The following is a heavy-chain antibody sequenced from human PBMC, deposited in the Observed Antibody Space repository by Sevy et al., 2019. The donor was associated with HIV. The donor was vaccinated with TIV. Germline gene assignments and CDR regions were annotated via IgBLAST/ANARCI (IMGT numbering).Heavy chain of an antibody. J-gene: IGHJ4*02. CDR1: GFTFSSYA. CDR2: ISYDGSKK. D-gene: IGHD5-18*01. CDR3: ARGPGLNGYSYDWEVDY. V-gene: IGHV3-30-3*01. Sequence: GGSLRLSCAASGFTFSSYAMHWVRQAPGKGLQWVAVISYDGSKKFYADSVKGRFTISRDNSKNTLYLQMNSLRPEDTAVYDCARGPGLNGYSYDWEVDYWGQGTLVTVSS.